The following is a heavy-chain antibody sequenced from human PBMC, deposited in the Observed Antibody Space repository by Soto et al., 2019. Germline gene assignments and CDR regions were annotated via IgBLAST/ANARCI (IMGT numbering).Heavy chain of an antibody. J-gene: IGHJ3*02. D-gene: IGHD3-3*01. V-gene: IGHV1-2*04. CDR3: ARVGSYDFWSGYYPYDAFDI. CDR1: GYTFTGYY. CDR2: INPNSGGT. Sequence: ASVKVSCKASGYTFTGYYMHWVRQAPGQGLEWKGWINPNSGGTNYAQKFQGWVTMTRDTSISTAYMELSRLRSDDTAVYYCARVGSYDFWSGYYPYDAFDIWGQGTMVTVSS.